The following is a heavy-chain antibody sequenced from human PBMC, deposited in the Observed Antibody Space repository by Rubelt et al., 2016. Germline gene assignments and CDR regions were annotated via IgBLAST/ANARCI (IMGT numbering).Heavy chain of an antibody. V-gene: IGHV3-20*04. CDR1: GFTFDEYG. CDR3: ARDSGYDYGRGTYFDS. J-gene: IGHJ4*02. Sequence: EVQLVESGGALVQPGGSLRLSCAASGFTFDEYGMTWVRQAPGKGLEWVSVINYNGDITGYADSVKGRFTISRDNAKNALYLQMDSLRVDDTAVYYCARDSGYDYGRGTYFDSWGQGTLVTVSS. CDR2: INYNGDIT. D-gene: IGHD3-10*02.